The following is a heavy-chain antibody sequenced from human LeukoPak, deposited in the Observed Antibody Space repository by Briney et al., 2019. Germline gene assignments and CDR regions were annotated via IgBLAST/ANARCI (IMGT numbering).Heavy chain of an antibody. CDR3: AKDDRGNEAPFDY. CDR2: ISYDGTNK. CDR1: GFTFSSYW. Sequence: GGSLRLSCAASGFTFSSYWMSWVRQAPGKGLEWVAVISYDGTNKYYADSVKGRFTISRDNSKNTLHLQMNSLRAEDTAVYYCAKDDRGNEAPFDYWGQGTLVTVSS. J-gene: IGHJ4*02. V-gene: IGHV3-30*18.